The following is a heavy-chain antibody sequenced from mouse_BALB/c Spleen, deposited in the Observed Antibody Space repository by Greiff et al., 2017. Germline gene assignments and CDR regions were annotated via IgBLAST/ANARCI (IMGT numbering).Heavy chain of an antibody. V-gene: IGHV5-17*02. J-gene: IGHJ4*01. CDR2: ISSGSSTI. Sequence: EEQRVESGGGLVQPGGSRKLSCAASGFTFSSFGMHWVRQAPEKGLEWVAYISSGSSTIYYADTVKGRFTISRDNPKNTLFLQMTSLRSEDTAMYYCARFYYAMDYWGQGTSVTVSS. CDR3: ARFYYAMDY. CDR1: GFTFSSFG.